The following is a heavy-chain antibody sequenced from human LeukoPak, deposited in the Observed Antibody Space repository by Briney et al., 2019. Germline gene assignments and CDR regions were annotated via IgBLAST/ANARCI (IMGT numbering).Heavy chain of an antibody. CDR1: GFTLSTYG. CDR3: ASWGAGGNS. J-gene: IGHJ4*02. V-gene: IGHV3-7*01. D-gene: IGHD3-16*01. CDR2: INPDGSGK. Sequence: GGSLRLSCEASGFTLSTYGWNGVARVLGRGRDWVANINPDGSGKRYVDSVKGRFTIARDNADNSLSLQMNSLRAEDTAVYYCASWGAGGNSWGQGALVTVSS.